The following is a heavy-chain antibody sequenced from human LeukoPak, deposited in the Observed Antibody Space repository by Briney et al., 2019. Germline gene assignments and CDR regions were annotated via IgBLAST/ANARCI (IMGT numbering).Heavy chain of an antibody. CDR1: GGSISSYY. CDR3: ARSRPFDY. Sequence: SETLSLTCTVSGGSISSYYWNWIRQPPGKGLEWIGFVSNSGNTNYNPSLKSRVTMSLDTSKNQFSLKLSSVTAADTAVYYCARSRPFDYWGQGTLVTVSS. CDR2: VSNSGNT. J-gene: IGHJ4*02. V-gene: IGHV4-59*12.